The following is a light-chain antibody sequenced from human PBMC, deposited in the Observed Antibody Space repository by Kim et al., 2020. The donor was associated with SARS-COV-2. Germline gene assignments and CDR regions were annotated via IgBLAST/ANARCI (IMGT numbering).Light chain of an antibody. CDR1: SIGSKS. J-gene: IGLJ2*01. CDR3: HVLDGNSDHAV. V-gene: IGLV3-21*04. CDR2: YDT. Sequence: SYELTQAPSVSVAPGKTARITCRGDSIGSKSVHWYQQKPGQAPVVVIYYDTDRPSGIPARFSGSTSVNTATLTISRVEAGDEADYYCHVLDGNSDHAVFG.